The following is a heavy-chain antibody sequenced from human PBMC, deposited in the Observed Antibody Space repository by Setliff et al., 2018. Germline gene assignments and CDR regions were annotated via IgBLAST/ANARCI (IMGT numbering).Heavy chain of an antibody. CDR2: IYTTVSANSVST. J-gene: IGHJ6*03. CDR1: GESIDSVATGNHY. Sequence: SETLSLTCIVSGESIDSVATGNHYWNWIRQPVGKGLEWIGHIYTTVSANSVSTNYNPSLKSRVTISVDTSKNQFSLKLSSVTASDTAAYYCARMTGFLYTHVWGKGTTVTVSS. CDR3: ARMTGFLYTHV. D-gene: IGHD3-3*01. V-gene: IGHV4-61*09.